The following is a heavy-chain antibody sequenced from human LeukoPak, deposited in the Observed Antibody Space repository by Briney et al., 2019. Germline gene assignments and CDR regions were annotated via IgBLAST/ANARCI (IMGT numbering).Heavy chain of an antibody. D-gene: IGHD3-22*01. CDR3: SRGLDSRKLGY. Sequence: SETLSLTCTVSGASFNSDDQYWNWIRQSPGKGLEWIGSIHPSGMLYNNPSLESRVTMSRDKSKNQFSLNLNSVTAAATAVYFCSRGLDSRKLGYWGQGILVTVSS. CDR1: GASFNSDDQY. J-gene: IGHJ4*02. V-gene: IGHV4-31*03. CDR2: IHPSGML.